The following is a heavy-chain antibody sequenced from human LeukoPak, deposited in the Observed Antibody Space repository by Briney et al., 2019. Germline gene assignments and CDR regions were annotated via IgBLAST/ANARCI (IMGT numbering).Heavy chain of an antibody. CDR3: ARDRDGMTLGP. V-gene: IGHV4-59*12. CDR1: GGSISSYY. D-gene: IGHD1-14*01. Sequence: SETLSLTCTVSGGSISSYYWSWIRQPPGKGLEWIGYIYYSGSTNYNPSLKSRVTISVETSKNQFSLKLSSVTAADTAVYYCARDRDGMTLGPWGQGTLVTVSS. CDR2: IYYSGST. J-gene: IGHJ5*02.